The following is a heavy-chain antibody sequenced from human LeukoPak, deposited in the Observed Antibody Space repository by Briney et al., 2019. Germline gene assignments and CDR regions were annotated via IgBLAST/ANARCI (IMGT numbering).Heavy chain of an antibody. CDR3: ARVRGYQGSGTFWYLDA. CDR2: INHSGST. J-gene: IGHJ2*01. D-gene: IGHD3-10*01. Sequence: SETLSLTCAVYGGSFSGYYWSWIRQPPGKGLEWIGEINHSGSTNYNPSLKSRVTISVDTSKNQFSLKLSSVTAADTAVFYCARVRGYQGSGTFWYLDAWGRGTLVTVSS. V-gene: IGHV4-34*01. CDR1: GGSFSGYY.